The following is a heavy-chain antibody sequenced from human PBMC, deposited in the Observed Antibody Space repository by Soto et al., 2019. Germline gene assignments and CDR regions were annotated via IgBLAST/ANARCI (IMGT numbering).Heavy chain of an antibody. D-gene: IGHD6-13*01. V-gene: IGHV4-30-2*01. CDR1: GGSISSGGYS. CDR3: AREDRYSSSWLDY. Sequence: SETLSLTCAVSGGSISSGGYSWSWIRQPPGKGLEWIGYIYHSGSTNYNPSLKSRVTISVDTSKNQFSLKLSSVTAADTAVYYCAREDRYSSSWLDYWGQGTLVTVSS. J-gene: IGHJ4*02. CDR2: IYHSGST.